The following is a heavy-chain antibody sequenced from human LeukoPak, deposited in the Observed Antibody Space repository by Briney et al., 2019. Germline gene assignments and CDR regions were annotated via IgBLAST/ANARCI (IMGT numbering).Heavy chain of an antibody. CDR1: GGSISSYY. D-gene: IGHD1-26*01. CDR2: IYYSGST. Sequence: SETLSLTCTVSGGSISSYYWSWIRQPPGKGLEWIGYIYYSGSTNYNPSLKSRVTISVDTSKNQFSLKLSSVTAADTAVYYCAREEWELHWFDPWGQGTLVTVSS. CDR3: AREEWELHWFDP. J-gene: IGHJ5*02. V-gene: IGHV4-59*01.